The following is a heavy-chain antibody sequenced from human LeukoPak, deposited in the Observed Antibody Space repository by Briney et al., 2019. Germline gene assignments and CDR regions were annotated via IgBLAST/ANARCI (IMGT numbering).Heavy chain of an antibody. Sequence: GGSLRLSCAASGFTFDDYGMSWVRQAPGKGLEWVSGINWNGGSTGYADSVKGRFTISRDNAKNSLYLQMNSLTVEDTAFYYCAKDSGSNYDFFYMDVWGKGITVTISS. J-gene: IGHJ6*03. V-gene: IGHV3-20*04. CDR2: INWNGGST. CDR3: AKDSGSNYDFFYMDV. CDR1: GFTFDDYG. D-gene: IGHD3-16*01.